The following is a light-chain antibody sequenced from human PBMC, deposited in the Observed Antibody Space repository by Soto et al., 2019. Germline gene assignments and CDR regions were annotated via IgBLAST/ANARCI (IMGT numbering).Light chain of an antibody. CDR1: QSVSSY. J-gene: IGKJ5*01. CDR3: QHRMNWPLT. V-gene: IGKV3-11*01. Sequence: VLTQSPATLSLSRGERAALSFRASQSVSSYLLWYQQKPGQTPRLLIYDASNRATGIPARFSGSGSETDFTLTISSLEPEDFAVYYCQHRMNWPLTFGQGTRLEIK. CDR2: DAS.